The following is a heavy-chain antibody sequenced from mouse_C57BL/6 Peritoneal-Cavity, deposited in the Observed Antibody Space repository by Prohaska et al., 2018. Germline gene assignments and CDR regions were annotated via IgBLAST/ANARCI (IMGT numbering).Heavy chain of an antibody. CDR2: INPDSSTI. D-gene: IGHD2-5*01. CDR1: GIDFSRYW. V-gene: IGHV4-1*01. J-gene: IGHJ4*01. CDR3: ASSNSYAMDY. Sequence: EVKLLQSGGGLVQPGGSLKLPCAASGIDFSRYWMSWVRRAPGKGLEWIGEINPDSSTINYAPSLKDKFIISRDNAKNTLYLQMSKVRSEDTARYYWASSNSYAMDYWGQGTSVTVSS.